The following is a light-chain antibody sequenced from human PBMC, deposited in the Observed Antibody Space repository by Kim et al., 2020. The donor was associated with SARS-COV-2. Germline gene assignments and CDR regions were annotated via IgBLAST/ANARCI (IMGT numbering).Light chain of an antibody. CDR3: QQYDNLSSWT. V-gene: IGKV3-20*01. CDR1: QSLSSGY. Sequence: EIVLTQSPGTLSLSPGETATLFCRASQSLSSGYLGWYQQKPGQAPRLVIYGASYRATGIPDRFSGSGSGSDFTLTISRLEPEDFAVYYCQQYDNLSSWTFGQGTKVDIK. J-gene: IGKJ1*01. CDR2: GAS.